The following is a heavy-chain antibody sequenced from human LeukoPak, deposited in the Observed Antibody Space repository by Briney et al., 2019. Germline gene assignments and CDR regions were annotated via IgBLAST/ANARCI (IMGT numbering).Heavy chain of an antibody. CDR3: ARAARWGLSRYNWFDP. V-gene: IGHV7-4-1*02. D-gene: IGHD5-18*01. CDR2: INTNTGNP. CDR1: GYSFTSYA. Sequence: ASVKVSCKASGYSFTSYAMNWVRQAPGQGLEWMGWINTNTGNPTYAQGFTGRFVFSLDTSVSTAYLQISSLKAEDTAVYYCARAARWGLSRYNWFDPWGQGTLVTVSS. J-gene: IGHJ5*02.